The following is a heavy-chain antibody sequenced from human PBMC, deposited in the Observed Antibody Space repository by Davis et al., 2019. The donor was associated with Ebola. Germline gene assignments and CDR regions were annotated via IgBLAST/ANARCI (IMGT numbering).Heavy chain of an antibody. V-gene: IGHV3-30*03. CDR2: ISYDGSNK. CDR3: AREGYSYGRGAFDI. J-gene: IGHJ3*02. Sequence: PGGSLRLSCAASGFTFSSYGMHWVRQAPGKGLEWVAVISYDGSNKYYADSVKGRFTISRDNSKNTLYLQMNSLRAEDTAVYYCAREGYSYGRGAFDIWGQGTMVTVSS. CDR1: GFTFSSYG. D-gene: IGHD5-18*01.